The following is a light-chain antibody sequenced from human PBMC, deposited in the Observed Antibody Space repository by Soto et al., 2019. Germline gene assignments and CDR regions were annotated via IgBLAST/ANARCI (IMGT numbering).Light chain of an antibody. CDR1: QSISSY. V-gene: IGKV1-39*01. CDR3: QQSYSTLTWT. J-gene: IGKJ1*01. CDR2: GAS. Sequence: DIQMTQSPSSLSASVGDRVTISCRASQSISSYLNWYQQRPGKAPGLLIYGASSLQSGVPSRFSGSGSGTDFTLTISILQPEDFATYYCQQSYSTLTWTFGQGTKVEIK.